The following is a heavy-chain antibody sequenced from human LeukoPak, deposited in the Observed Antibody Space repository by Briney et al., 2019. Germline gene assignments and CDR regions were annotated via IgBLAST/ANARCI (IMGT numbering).Heavy chain of an antibody. D-gene: IGHD3-10*01. CDR3: AREGPYPYYYGSGSATNAFDI. J-gene: IGHJ3*02. Sequence: GGSLRLSCAASGFTFSSYSMNWVRQAPGKGLEWVSSISSSSSYIYYADSVKGRFTISRDNAKNSLYLQMNSLRAEDTAVYYCAREGPYPYYYGSGSATNAFDIWGQGTMVTVSS. CDR1: GFTFSSYS. CDR2: ISSSSSYI. V-gene: IGHV3-21*01.